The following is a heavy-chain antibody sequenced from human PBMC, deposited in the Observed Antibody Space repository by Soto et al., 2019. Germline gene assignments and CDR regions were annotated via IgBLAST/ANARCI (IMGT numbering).Heavy chain of an antibody. Sequence: GGSLRLSCAASGFTFSSYGMHWVRQASGKGLEWVAVISYDGSNKYYADSVKGRFTISRDNSKNTLYLQMNSLRAEDTAVYYCAKDLHSGYDDYYYYGMDVWGQGTTVTVSS. V-gene: IGHV3-30*18. CDR3: AKDLHSGYDDYYYYGMDV. CDR1: GFTFSSYG. CDR2: ISYDGSNK. J-gene: IGHJ6*02. D-gene: IGHD5-12*01.